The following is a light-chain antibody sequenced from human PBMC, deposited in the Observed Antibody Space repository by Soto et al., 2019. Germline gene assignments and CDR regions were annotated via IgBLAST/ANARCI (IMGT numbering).Light chain of an antibody. CDR2: GNT. Sequence: QSVLTQPPSLSGAPGQRVTISCTGSDSNIGAGYDVHWYQQLPGTAPKLLIYGNTNRPSGVPDRFSGSKSGTSVSLAITGLQAEDEADYFCQSYDVSLSGQGVFGGGTKLTVL. J-gene: IGLJ3*02. V-gene: IGLV1-40*01. CDR3: QSYDVSLSGQGV. CDR1: DSNIGAGYD.